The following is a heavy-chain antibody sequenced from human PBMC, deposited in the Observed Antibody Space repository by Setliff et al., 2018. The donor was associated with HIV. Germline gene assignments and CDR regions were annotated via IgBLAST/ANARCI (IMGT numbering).Heavy chain of an antibody. Sequence: SETLSLTCTVSGYSISSGYYWGWIRQPPGKGLEWIGSIYHSGSTYYNPSLKSRVTMSLDTSKNQFSLKMTSVTAADTALYYCSNWNTTIYEDAWGQGTLVTVSS. CDR2: IYHSGST. CDR3: SNWNTTIYEDA. CDR1: GYSISSGYY. V-gene: IGHV4-38-2*02. D-gene: IGHD5-18*01. J-gene: IGHJ5*02.